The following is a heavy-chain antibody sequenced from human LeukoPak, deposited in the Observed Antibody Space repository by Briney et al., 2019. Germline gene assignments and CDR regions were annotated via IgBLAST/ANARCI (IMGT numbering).Heavy chain of an antibody. V-gene: IGHV3-21*01. D-gene: IGHD3-3*01. CDR3: ARSQITIFGVVSSANDAFDI. J-gene: IGHJ3*02. CDR2: ISSSSSYI. CDR1: GFTFSSYS. Sequence: PGGSLRLSCAASGFTFSSYSMTWVRQAPGKGLEWVSSISSSSSYIYYADSVKGRFTISRDNAKNSLYLQMNSLRAEDTAVYYCARSQITIFGVVSSANDAFDIWGQGTMVTVSS.